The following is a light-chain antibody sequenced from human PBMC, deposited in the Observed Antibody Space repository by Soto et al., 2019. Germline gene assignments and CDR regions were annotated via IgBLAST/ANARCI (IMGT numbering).Light chain of an antibody. J-gene: IGKJ2*01. CDR2: DAS. Sequence: DIQMTQSPSTLSAYVGDRVTITCRASQTIDGWLVWYQQKPGKAPKLLIYDASSLETGVSSRFSGSGSGAEFTLTISSLQPDDFATYYCQQYNDNSFFGQGTKLEIK. CDR3: QQYNDNSF. CDR1: QTIDGW. V-gene: IGKV1-5*01.